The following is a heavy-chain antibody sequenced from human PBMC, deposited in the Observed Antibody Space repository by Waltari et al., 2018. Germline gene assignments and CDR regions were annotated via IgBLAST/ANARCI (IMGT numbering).Heavy chain of an antibody. CDR1: VFICSINY. D-gene: IGHD3-10*01. V-gene: IGHV3-53*02. Sequence: EVQVVETGGGLIQPGGSLRLSCAASVFICSINYMNWVRQSPGKGLEWVSIMYSSGDTYYAASVEGRFTISRDNSKNTLYLQMNSLRAEDTAVYYCARDPSAPGGDVWGKGTTVTVSS. J-gene: IGHJ6*04. CDR2: MYSSGDT. CDR3: ARDPSAPGGDV.